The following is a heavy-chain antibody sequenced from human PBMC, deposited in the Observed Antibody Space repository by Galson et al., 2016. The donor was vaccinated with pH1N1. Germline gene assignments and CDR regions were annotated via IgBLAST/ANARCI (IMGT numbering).Heavy chain of an antibody. J-gene: IGHJ5*02. CDR3: ATVGNWNEEWGHWFDT. CDR2: IYYSGST. V-gene: IGHV4-39*02. Sequence: ETLSLTCTVSGGSISSSSYYWGWIRQPPGKGLEWIGSIYYSGSTYYNPSLKSRVTISVDTSKNHFSLKLSSVTAADTAVYYCATVGNWNEEWGHWFDTWGQGTLVTVSS. CDR1: GGSISSSSYY. D-gene: IGHD1-1*01.